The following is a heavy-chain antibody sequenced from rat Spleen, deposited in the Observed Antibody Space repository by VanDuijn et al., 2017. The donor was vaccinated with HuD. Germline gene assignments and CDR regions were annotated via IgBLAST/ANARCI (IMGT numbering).Heavy chain of an antibody. V-gene: IGHV5-7*01. CDR3: TREWRGYFDY. CDR1: GFTLSDHY. Sequence: EVHLVASDGGLVQPGRSLKLSCAASGFTLSDHYMAWVRQAPTKGLEWVASISWGGSSTYYPDNVKGRFTISRDNAKNALYLQMNNLRSEDTAIYYCTREWRGYFDYWGQGVMVTVSS. J-gene: IGHJ2*01. D-gene: IGHD1-1*01. CDR2: ISWGGSST.